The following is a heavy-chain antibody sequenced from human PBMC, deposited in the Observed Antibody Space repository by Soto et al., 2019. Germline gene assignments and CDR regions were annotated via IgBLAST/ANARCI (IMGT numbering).Heavy chain of an antibody. V-gene: IGHV4-61*08. D-gene: IGHD4-17*01. Sequence: PSETLSLTCTVSGGSISSGDYYWSWIRQLPGKDLEWIAYIYYNGNTNYNPSLKSRVTISVDTSKNQFSLKLSSVTAADTAVYYCARRHRYGDWYYFDYWGQGTLVTVSS. CDR1: GGSISSGDYY. CDR2: IYYNGNT. J-gene: IGHJ4*02. CDR3: ARRHRYGDWYYFDY.